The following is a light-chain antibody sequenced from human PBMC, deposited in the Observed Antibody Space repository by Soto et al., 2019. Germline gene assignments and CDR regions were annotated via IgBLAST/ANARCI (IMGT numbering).Light chain of an antibody. CDR1: SSDVGGYNY. J-gene: IGLJ2*01. Sequence: QSVLTQPPSASGSPGQSVTISCTGTSSDVGGYNYVSWYQQHPGKAPKLMIYEVSKRPSGVPDRFSGSKSGNTASLTVSGLQAEDEADYYCSSYTGSNYFSVVFGGGTKVTVL. V-gene: IGLV2-8*01. CDR3: SSYTGSNYFSVV. CDR2: EVS.